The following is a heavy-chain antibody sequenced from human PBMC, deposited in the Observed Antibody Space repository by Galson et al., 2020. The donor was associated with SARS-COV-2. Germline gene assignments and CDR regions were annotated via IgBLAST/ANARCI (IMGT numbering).Heavy chain of an antibody. J-gene: IGHJ4*02. Sequence: GESLKISCAASGFTFSSYNMNWVRQTQVKGLELVAYIRSSSGSIYYADSVKGRFTISRDNAKSSLYLQLSSLRVEDTAVYYCATERLESWGQGTLVTVSS. CDR3: ATERLES. CDR2: IRSSSGSI. CDR1: GFTFSSYN. D-gene: IGHD1-1*01. V-gene: IGHV3-48*04.